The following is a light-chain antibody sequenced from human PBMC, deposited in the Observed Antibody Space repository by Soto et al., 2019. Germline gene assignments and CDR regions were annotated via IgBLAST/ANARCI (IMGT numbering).Light chain of an antibody. CDR2: GAS. Sequence: EIVLTQSPATLSLSPGERTTLSCRASQSVSSYLAWYQQKPGQAPRLLIYGASTRATAIPARFSGSGSGTEFTLTISSLQSEDFAVYYCQQYNNWTFGQGTKVDIK. CDR1: QSVSSY. CDR3: QQYNNWT. J-gene: IGKJ1*01. V-gene: IGKV3-15*01.